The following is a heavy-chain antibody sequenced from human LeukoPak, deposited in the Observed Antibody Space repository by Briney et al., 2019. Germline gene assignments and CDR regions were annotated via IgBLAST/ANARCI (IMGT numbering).Heavy chain of an antibody. J-gene: IGHJ4*02. Sequence: SGGSLRLSCAASGFTFSSYSMNWVRQAPGKGLEWVSSISSSSSYIYYADAVKGRFTISRDNAKNSLYLQMNSLRAEDTAVYYCARDLWGVVPAAIDYWGQGTPVTVSS. D-gene: IGHD2-2*01. V-gene: IGHV3-21*01. CDR2: ISSSSSYI. CDR1: GFTFSSYS. CDR3: ARDLWGVVPAAIDY.